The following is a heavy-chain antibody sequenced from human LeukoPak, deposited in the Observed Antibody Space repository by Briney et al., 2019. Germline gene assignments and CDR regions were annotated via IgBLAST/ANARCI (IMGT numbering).Heavy chain of an antibody. CDR1: GFTVSTNY. J-gene: IGHJ4*02. D-gene: IGHD3-10*01. Sequence: GGSLRLSCAASGFTVSTNYMSWVRQAPGKGLEWVSVIYSGGRTYYADSVKGRFTISRDNSKSTLYLQMNSLRGEDAAVYYCAIGLLSIYYFDYWGQGTLVTVSS. V-gene: IGHV3-66*01. CDR2: IYSGGRT. CDR3: AIGLLSIYYFDY.